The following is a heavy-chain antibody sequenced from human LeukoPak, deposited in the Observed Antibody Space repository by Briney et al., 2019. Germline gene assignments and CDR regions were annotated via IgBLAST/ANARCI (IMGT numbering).Heavy chain of an antibody. Sequence: GGSLRLSCAASGFTVSSNYVSWVRQAPGKGLEWVSVIYSGGSTYYADSVKGRFTISRDNSKNTLYLQMNSLRAEDTAVYYCARDRGYSGYDFDYWGQGTLVTVSS. D-gene: IGHD5-12*01. CDR2: IYSGGST. CDR3: ARDRGYSGYDFDY. V-gene: IGHV3-66*01. CDR1: GFTVSSNY. J-gene: IGHJ4*02.